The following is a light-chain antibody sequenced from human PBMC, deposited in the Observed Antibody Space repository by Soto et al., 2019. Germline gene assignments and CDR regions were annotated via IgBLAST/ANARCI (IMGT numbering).Light chain of an antibody. CDR2: GAA. J-gene: IGKJ4*01. CDR1: QSVSSNY. CDR3: QQYGSSPLT. V-gene: IGKV3-20*01. Sequence: EIVLTQSPGTLSLSPGERATLSCRANQSVSSNYLAWYQQKPGQAPRPLMYGAASRATGIPDRFRGSGSGTDFTLTISRLEPEDFAVYYCQQYGSSPLTFGGGTKVEIK.